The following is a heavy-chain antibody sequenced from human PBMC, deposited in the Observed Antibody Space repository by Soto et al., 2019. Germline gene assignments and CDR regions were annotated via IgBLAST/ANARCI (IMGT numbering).Heavy chain of an antibody. D-gene: IGHD3-22*01. J-gene: IGHJ4*02. CDR3: ARGDYYDSSGFFDY. Sequence: GGSLRLSCAASGFTFSSYGMHWVRQAPGKGLEWVAVIWYDGSNKYYADSVKGRFNISRDNSKNTLYLQMNSLRAEDTAVYYCARGDYYDSSGFFDYWGQGTLVTVSS. CDR2: IWYDGSNK. CDR1: GFTFSSYG. V-gene: IGHV3-33*01.